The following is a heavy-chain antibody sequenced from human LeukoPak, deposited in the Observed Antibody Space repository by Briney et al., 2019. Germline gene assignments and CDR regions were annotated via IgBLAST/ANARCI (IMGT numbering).Heavy chain of an antibody. CDR2: LYTNDNT. V-gene: IGHV4-61*02. CDR1: GGSITSGRYY. Sequence: SETLSLTCSVSGGSITSGRYYWTWIRQPAGKGLEWIGRLYTNDNTNYDPSLESRVSISVDTSKSQFYLQLTSVTAADTAVYFRARGVVTDDYYTDVWGEGTTVTVSS. J-gene: IGHJ6*03. CDR3: ARGVVTDDYYTDV. D-gene: IGHD2-21*02.